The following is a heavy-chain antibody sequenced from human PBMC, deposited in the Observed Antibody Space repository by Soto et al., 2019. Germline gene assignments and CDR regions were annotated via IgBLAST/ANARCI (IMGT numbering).Heavy chain of an antibody. J-gene: IGHJ4*02. D-gene: IGHD3-16*01. CDR1: GGSFSGYY. V-gene: IGHV4-34*01. CDR3: AIRDYGRVADY. CDR2: INHSGST. Sequence: QVQLQQWGAGLLKPSETLSLTCAVYGGSFSGYYWSWIRQPPGKGLEWIGEINHSGSTNYNPSLKSRVTISVDTSKNQFSLKLSSVTAADTAVYYCAIRDYGRVADYWGQGTLVTVSS.